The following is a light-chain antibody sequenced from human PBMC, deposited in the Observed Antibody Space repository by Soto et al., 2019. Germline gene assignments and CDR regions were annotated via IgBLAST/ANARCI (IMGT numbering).Light chain of an antibody. CDR1: SPNIGNNY. J-gene: IGLJ3*02. CDR2: DND. Sequence: QSVLTQPPSVSAAPGQKVTISCSGNSPNIGNNYVSWYQQLQGTAPKLLIFDNDHRPSGIPARFSGSRSGTSATLGITGLQTGEEADYYCGTWDSSLSAWVFGGGTKLTVL. V-gene: IGLV1-51*01. CDR3: GTWDSSLSAWV.